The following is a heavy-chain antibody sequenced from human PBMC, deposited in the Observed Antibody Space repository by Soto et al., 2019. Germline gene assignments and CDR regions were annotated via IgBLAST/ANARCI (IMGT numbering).Heavy chain of an antibody. Sequence: SGPMLVNPTQTLTLTCTFSGFSFTTAGVAVGWIRQTPGGALEWLTLIYYNDDRRFSPSLKTRLTITGDTSKNQVVLSLTNVDPGDTATYFCAHSDGGYEIIYFDFWGQVIPVTVSS. CDR2: IYYNDDR. J-gene: IGHJ4*02. D-gene: IGHD5-12*01. CDR3: AHSDGGYEIIYFDF. CDR1: GFSFTTAGVA. V-gene: IGHV2-5*01.